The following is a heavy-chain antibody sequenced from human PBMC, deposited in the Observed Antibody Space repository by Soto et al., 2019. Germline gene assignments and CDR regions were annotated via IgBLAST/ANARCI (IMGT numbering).Heavy chain of an antibody. CDR2: MSSSGSYT. CDR3: RRDHAYTSGFSTFDP. Sequence: PGGSLRLSCAASAFTFSDYYMSWIRQAPGEGLEWVSYMSSSGSYTNYADSVKGRFTLSRDTAKNSLYPQMNSLRREYTAVYYCRRDHAYTSGFSTFDPWGEGILVTVSS. V-gene: IGHV3-11*06. CDR1: AFTFSDYY. J-gene: IGHJ5*02. D-gene: IGHD6-19*01.